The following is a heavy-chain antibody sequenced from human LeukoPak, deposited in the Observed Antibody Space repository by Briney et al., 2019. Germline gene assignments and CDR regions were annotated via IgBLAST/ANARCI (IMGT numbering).Heavy chain of an antibody. V-gene: IGHV4-39*01. Sequence: SETLPLTCTVSGGSISSSSYYWGWIRQPPGKGLEWIGSIYYSGSTYYNPSLKSRVTISVDTSKNQFSLKLSSVTAADTAVYYCARHGDDFWSGYYGAFDIWGQGTMVTVSS. CDR2: IYYSGST. CDR1: GGSISSSSYY. J-gene: IGHJ3*02. D-gene: IGHD3-3*01. CDR3: ARHGDDFWSGYYGAFDI.